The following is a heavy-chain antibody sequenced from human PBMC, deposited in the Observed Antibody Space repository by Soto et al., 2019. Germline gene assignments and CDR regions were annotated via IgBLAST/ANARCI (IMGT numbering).Heavy chain of an antibody. CDR2: INPNSGNI. CDR3: ARGRASGSYYLLDY. V-gene: IGHV1-8*01. D-gene: IGHD3-10*01. CDR1: GDTFTTYD. J-gene: IGHJ4*02. Sequence: ASVKVSCKASGDTFTTYDINWVRQATGHGLEWMGWINPNSGNIGYAQRFQGRVTMTRDTAIRTAYMEVSSLRSDDTAVYYCARGRASGSYYLLDYWGQGTLVTVPQ.